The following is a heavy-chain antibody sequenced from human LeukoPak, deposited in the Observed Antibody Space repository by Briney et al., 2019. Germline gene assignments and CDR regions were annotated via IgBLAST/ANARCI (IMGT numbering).Heavy chain of an antibody. CDR3: AELGITMIGGV. CDR2: IKQDGSEK. V-gene: IGHV3-7*01. J-gene: IGHJ6*04. CDR1: GFSFISYR. D-gene: IGHD3-10*02. Sequence: GGSLRLSCAASGFSFISYRMSWVRQAAGKGLEWVANIKQDGSEKYYVDSVKGRFTISRDNAKNSLYLQMYRLRAEDTAVYYCAELGITMIGGVWGKGTTVTISS.